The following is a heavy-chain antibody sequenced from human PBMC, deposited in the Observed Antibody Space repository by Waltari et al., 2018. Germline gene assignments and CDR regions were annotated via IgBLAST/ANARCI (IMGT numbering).Heavy chain of an antibody. Sequence: QVQVVQSGAEMRKPGSSVRVSCKASGGSFSTQTTRWARQAPGQGLVWMGGIIPVFRTPTYEQNFQGRVTLTADESTNTVHMDLRSLTSDDTAVYYCASAVTGKEYFPFWGQGTLLTVSS. CDR3: ASAVTGKEYFPF. D-gene: IGHD6-19*01. CDR1: GGSFSTQT. J-gene: IGHJ1*01. V-gene: IGHV1-69*01. CDR2: IIPVFRTP.